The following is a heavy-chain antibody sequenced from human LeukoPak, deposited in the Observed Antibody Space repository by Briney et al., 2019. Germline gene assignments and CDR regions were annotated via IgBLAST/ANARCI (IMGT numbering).Heavy chain of an antibody. V-gene: IGHV3-21*01. J-gene: IGHJ4*02. CDR3: ARGYDFLNY. Sequence: GGSLRLSCPASGFTFSSYSMNWVRQAPGKGLEWVSSISSSSSSIYYADSVKGRFTISRDNAKNSLYLQMNSLRAEDTAVYYCARGYDFLNYWGQGTLVTVSS. CDR1: GFTFSSYS. CDR2: ISSSSSSI. D-gene: IGHD3-3*01.